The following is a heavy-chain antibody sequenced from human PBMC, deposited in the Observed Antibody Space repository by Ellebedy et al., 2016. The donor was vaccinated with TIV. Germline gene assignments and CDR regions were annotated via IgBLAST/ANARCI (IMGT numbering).Heavy chain of an antibody. D-gene: IGHD1-1*01. Sequence: GESLKISXAASGFSFSSYGFNWVRQAPGQGLEFLAYISKNSGITTHYAESVRGRFTISRDNAKTALYLQMYSLTAEDTALYYCARDRIGDNWYTTFDYWGQGTLVTVSS. CDR2: ISKNSGITT. V-gene: IGHV3-48*03. CDR1: GFSFSSYG. J-gene: IGHJ4*02. CDR3: ARDRIGDNWYTTFDY.